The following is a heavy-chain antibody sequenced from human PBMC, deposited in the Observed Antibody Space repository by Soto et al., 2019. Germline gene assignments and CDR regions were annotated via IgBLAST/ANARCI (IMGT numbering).Heavy chain of an antibody. Sequence: GASVKVSCKASGGTFSSYAISRVRQAPGQGLEWMGGIIPIFGTANYAQKFQGRVTITADESTSTAYMELSSLRSEDTAVYYCARDEAEYSSGWGSSGPYYYYYGMDVWGQGTTVTVSS. CDR2: IIPIFGTA. V-gene: IGHV1-69*13. CDR1: GGTFSSYA. J-gene: IGHJ6*02. CDR3: ARDEAEYSSGWGSSGPYYYYYGMDV. D-gene: IGHD6-19*01.